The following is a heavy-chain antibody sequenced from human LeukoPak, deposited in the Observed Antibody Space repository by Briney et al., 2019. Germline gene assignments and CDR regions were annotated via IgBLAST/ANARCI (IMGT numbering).Heavy chain of an antibody. Sequence: GGSLRLSCAASGFTFSSYGMHWVRQAPGKGLEWVAVISYDGSNKYYADSVKGRFTISRDNSKNTLYLQMNSLRAEDTAVYYCAKDYSSSSSYSDYWGQGTLVTVSS. D-gene: IGHD6-6*01. V-gene: IGHV3-30*18. J-gene: IGHJ4*02. CDR3: AKDYSSSSSYSDY. CDR2: ISYDGSNK. CDR1: GFTFSSYG.